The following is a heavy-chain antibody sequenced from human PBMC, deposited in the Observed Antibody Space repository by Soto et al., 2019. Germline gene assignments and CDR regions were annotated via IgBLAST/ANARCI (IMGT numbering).Heavy chain of an antibody. D-gene: IGHD5-18*01. CDR1: GDSVSSGGYY. J-gene: IGHJ6*02. CDR2: IYSSGSA. V-gene: IGHV4-61*08. CDR3: ARDMERIQLWFGYYYYGMDV. Sequence: SETLSLTCTVSGDSVSSGGYYWSWIRQPPGKGLEWIGYIYSSGSANYNPSLKSRVTISRDTSKNQISLKVASVTPEDTAVYYCARDMERIQLWFGYYYYGMDVWGQGTTVTVSS.